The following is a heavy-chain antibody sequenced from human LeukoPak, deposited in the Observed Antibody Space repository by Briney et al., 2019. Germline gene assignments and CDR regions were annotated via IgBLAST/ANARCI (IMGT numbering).Heavy chain of an antibody. V-gene: IGHV3-53*01. CDR2: IYSGGST. Sequence: TGGSLRPSCAASGFTVSSNYMSWVRQAPGKGLEWVSVIYSGGSTYYADSVKGRFTISRDNSKNTLYLQMNSLRAEDTAVYYCARGITMVRGVIISYNWFDPWGQGTLVTVSS. CDR3: ARGITMVRGVIISYNWFDP. J-gene: IGHJ5*02. D-gene: IGHD3-10*01. CDR1: GFTVSSNY.